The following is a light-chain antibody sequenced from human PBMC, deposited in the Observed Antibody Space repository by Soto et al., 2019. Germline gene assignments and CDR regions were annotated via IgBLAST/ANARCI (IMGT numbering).Light chain of an antibody. CDR2: GAS. CDR3: QQYNNWPPKT. V-gene: IGKV3-15*01. CDR1: QSVSSN. J-gene: IGKJ5*01. Sequence: EIVMTQSPATLSVSPGERATLSCRASQSVSSNLAWYQQKPGQAPRLLIYGASTRATGIPARFSGSGSGTEFTLTISSLQSEDFAVYYCQQYNNWPPKTFGQGTRL.